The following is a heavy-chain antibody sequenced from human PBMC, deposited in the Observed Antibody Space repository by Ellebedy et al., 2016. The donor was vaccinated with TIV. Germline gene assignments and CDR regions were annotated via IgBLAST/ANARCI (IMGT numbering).Heavy chain of an antibody. CDR2: IYYSGST. CDR3: ARRSTSGPYNWFDP. J-gene: IGHJ5*02. CDR1: GDSISTINYY. Sequence: SETLSLXXVVSGDSISTINYYWGWIRQPPGKGLEWIGSIYYSGSTYYNPSLRSRVAISVDTSKNQFSLKLNSVTAADTAVYYCARRSTSGPYNWFDPWGQGTLVTVSS. V-gene: IGHV4-39*07. D-gene: IGHD6-19*01.